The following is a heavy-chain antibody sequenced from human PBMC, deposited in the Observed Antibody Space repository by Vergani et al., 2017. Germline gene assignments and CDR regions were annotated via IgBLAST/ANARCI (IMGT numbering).Heavy chain of an antibody. V-gene: IGHV3-74*01. Sequence: EVQLVESGGGLVQPGGSLRLSCAASGFTFSSYWMHWVRQAPGKGPVWVSRINSDGSSTSYADSVKGRFTISRDNAKNTLYLQMNSLRAEDTAVYYCARGPYSSSWYKSPLDYWGQGTLVTVSS. CDR2: INSDGSST. CDR3: ARGPYSSSWYKSPLDY. J-gene: IGHJ4*02. CDR1: GFTFSSYW. D-gene: IGHD6-13*01.